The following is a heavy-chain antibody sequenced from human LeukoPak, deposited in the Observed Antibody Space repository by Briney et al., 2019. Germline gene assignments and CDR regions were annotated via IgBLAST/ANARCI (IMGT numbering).Heavy chain of an antibody. V-gene: IGHV1-2*02. J-gene: IGHJ6*02. Sequence: ASVKVSCTASGYTFIGYYMHWVRQAPGQGLEWMGWINPNSGSTKYAQTFQGRVTMTRDTSISTAYMELSSLRSDDTAVYYCARDGDSYGYYYYGMDVWGQGTTVTVSS. CDR3: ARDGDSYGYYYYGMDV. D-gene: IGHD5-18*01. CDR1: GYTFIGYY. CDR2: INPNSGST.